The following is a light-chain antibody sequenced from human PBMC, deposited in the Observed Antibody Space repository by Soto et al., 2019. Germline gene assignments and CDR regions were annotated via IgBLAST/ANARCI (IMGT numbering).Light chain of an antibody. CDR1: QSIISY. V-gene: IGKV1-39*01. CDR3: QQSYSNTQT. J-gene: IGKJ1*01. Sequence: DIQMTQSPSSLSASVGDRVTITCRASQSIISYLNWYQQKPGKAPKLLIYAASSLQSGVPSRFSGSGSGTDFTLTISSLQPEDFATYYCQQSYSNTQTFGQGTKVDIK. CDR2: AAS.